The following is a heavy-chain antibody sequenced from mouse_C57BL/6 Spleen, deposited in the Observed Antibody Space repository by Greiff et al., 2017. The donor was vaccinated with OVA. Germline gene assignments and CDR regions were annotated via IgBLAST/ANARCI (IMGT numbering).Heavy chain of an antibody. CDR2: IYPNSGST. CDR1: GYTFTSYW. D-gene: IGHD1-1*01. V-gene: IGHV1-64*01. Sequence: QVQLQQSGAELVKPGASVKLSCKASGYTFTSYWMHWVKQRPGQGLEWIGMIYPNSGSTNYNEKFKSKATLTVDTSSSTAYMQLSSLTSEDSAVYYCARSHYYGSCRYAMDYWGQGTSVTVSS. CDR3: ARSHYYGSCRYAMDY. J-gene: IGHJ4*01.